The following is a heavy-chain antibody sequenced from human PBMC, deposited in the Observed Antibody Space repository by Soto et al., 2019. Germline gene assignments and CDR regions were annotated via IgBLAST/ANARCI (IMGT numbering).Heavy chain of an antibody. CDR2: ISYDGSNK. J-gene: IGHJ4*02. CDR3: ARVPSRYPSGYLFDY. Sequence: QVQLVESGGGVVQPGRSLRLSCAASGFTFSSYGMHWVRQAPGKGLEWVAVISYDGSNKYYADSVKGRFTISRDNSKNTLYLQMNSLRAEDTAVYYCARVPSRYPSGYLFDYWGQGTLVTVSS. CDR1: GFTFSSYG. V-gene: IGHV3-30*03. D-gene: IGHD5-12*01.